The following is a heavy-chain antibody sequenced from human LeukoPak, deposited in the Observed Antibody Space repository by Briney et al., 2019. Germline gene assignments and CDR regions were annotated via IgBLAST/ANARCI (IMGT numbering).Heavy chain of an antibody. CDR2: IYYSGSA. D-gene: IGHD2-2*01. CDR1: GGSISGGDYY. V-gene: IGHV4-30-4*08. Sequence: SETLSLTCTVSGGSISGGDYYWRWIRQPPGKGLEWIGYIYYSGSAYYNPSLKTIVAISVDTSKNQFSLKLSSVTAADTAVYYCARDLSSTSHIDYWGQGTLVTVSS. J-gene: IGHJ4*02. CDR3: ARDLSSTSHIDY.